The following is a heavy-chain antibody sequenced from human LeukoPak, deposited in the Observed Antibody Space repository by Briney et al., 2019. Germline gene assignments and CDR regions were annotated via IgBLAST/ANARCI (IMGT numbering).Heavy chain of an antibody. CDR2: IYHSGST. CDR3: ARVSLRPNENWFDP. Sequence: SETLSLTCTVSGYSISSGYYWGWIRQPPGKGLEWIGSIYHSGSTYYNPSLKSRVTISVDTSKSQFSLKLSSVTAADTAVYYCARVSLRPNENWFDPWGQGTLVTVSS. V-gene: IGHV4-38-2*02. J-gene: IGHJ5*02. CDR1: GYSISSGYY.